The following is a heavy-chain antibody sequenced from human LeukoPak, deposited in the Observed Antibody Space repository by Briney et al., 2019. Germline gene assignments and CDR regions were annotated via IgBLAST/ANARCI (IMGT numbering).Heavy chain of an antibody. CDR3: TRHSPSYYYDSSGYYRIAEYFQH. Sequence: PGGSLRLSCAASGFTFSGSAMHWVRQASGKGLEWVGRIRSKANSYATAYAASVKGRFTISRDDSKNTAYLRMNSLKTEDTAVYYCTRHSPSYYYDSSGYYRIAEYFQHWGQGTLVTVSS. J-gene: IGHJ1*01. CDR2: IRSKANSYAT. D-gene: IGHD3-22*01. CDR1: GFTFSGSA. V-gene: IGHV3-73*01.